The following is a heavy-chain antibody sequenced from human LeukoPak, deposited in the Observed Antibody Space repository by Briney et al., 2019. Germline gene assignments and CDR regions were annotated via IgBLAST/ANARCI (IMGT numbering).Heavy chain of an antibody. CDR1: GFTFSSYA. Sequence: PGGSLRLSCAASGFTFSSYAMSWVRQAPGKGLEWVSSISSSSSYIYYADSVKGRFTISRDNAKNSLYLQMNSLRAEDTAVYYCARDGGSGSYGTFEYWGQGTLVTVSS. CDR2: ISSSSSYI. D-gene: IGHD1-26*01. V-gene: IGHV3-21*01. J-gene: IGHJ4*02. CDR3: ARDGGSGSYGTFEY.